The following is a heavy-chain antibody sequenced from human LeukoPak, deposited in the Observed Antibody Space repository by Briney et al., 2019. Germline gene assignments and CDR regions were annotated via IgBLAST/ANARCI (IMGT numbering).Heavy chain of an antibody. V-gene: IGHV4-59*01. D-gene: IGHD2-21*01. CDR3: AGGAYCDISSCSAPLFDW. J-gene: IGHJ4*02. CDR1: GGSIISYY. Sequence: PSETLSLTCTVSGGSIISYYCSWVRQPPGKGLGWIGHIYDTGNTNYNPSLKSRATISADTCKRQVSMRLSSVTAADTAVSYCAGGAYCDISSCSAPLFDWWGQGTPVTVSS. CDR2: IYDTGNT.